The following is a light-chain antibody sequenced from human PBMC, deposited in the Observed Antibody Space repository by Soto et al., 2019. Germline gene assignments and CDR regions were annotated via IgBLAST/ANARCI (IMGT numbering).Light chain of an antibody. CDR2: GAS. V-gene: IGKV3-20*01. CDR1: QSVSSSY. Sequence: ESVLTQSPGTLSMSPGERATLSCRASQSVSSSYSAWYQQKPGQAPRLLIYGASSRATGIPDRFSGSGSGTAFTLTISRLEPEDFAVYYYQQYGSSPFTFGPGTKVDIK. J-gene: IGKJ3*01. CDR3: QQYGSSPFT.